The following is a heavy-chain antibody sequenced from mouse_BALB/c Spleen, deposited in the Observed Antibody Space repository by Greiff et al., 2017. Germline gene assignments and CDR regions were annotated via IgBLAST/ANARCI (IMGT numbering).Heavy chain of an antibody. Sequence: VQLQQPGAELVRPGASVKLSCKASGYTFTSYWINWVKQRPGQGLEWIGNIYPSDSYTNNNQKFKDKATLTVDKSSSTAYMQLSSPTSEDSAVYYCTRNYRYDKYFDYWGQGTTLTVSS. CDR3: TRNYRYDKYFDY. CDR1: GYTFTSYW. J-gene: IGHJ2*01. CDR2: IYPSDSYT. V-gene: IGHV1S126*01. D-gene: IGHD2-14*01.